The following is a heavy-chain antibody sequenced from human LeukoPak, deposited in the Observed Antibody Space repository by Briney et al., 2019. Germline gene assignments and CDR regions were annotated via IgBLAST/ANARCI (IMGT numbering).Heavy chain of an antibody. Sequence: GGSLRLSCAASGFTFRSYSMTWVRQAPGKGLEWVSYISSSSSTIYYADSVKGRFTISRDNAKNSLYLQMNSLRAEDTAVYYCARESTVTANDAFDIWGQGTMVTVSS. V-gene: IGHV3-48*01. CDR1: GFTFRSYS. J-gene: IGHJ3*02. CDR2: ISSSSSTI. D-gene: IGHD4-17*01. CDR3: ARESTVTANDAFDI.